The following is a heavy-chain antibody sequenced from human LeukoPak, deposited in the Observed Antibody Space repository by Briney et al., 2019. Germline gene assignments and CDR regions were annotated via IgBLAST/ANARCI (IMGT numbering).Heavy chain of an antibody. V-gene: IGHV1-18*01. CDR2: ISAYNGNT. D-gene: IGHD6-19*01. J-gene: IGHJ4*02. CDR3: ARMVGGWYFWEGRVGWYFDY. Sequence: GGSLRLSCAASGFTFSSYAMSWVRQAPGQGLEWMGWISAYNGNTNYAQKLQGRVTMTTDTSTSTAYMELRSLRSDDTAVYYCARMVGGWYFWEGRVGWYFDYWGQGTLVTVSS. CDR1: GFTFSSYA.